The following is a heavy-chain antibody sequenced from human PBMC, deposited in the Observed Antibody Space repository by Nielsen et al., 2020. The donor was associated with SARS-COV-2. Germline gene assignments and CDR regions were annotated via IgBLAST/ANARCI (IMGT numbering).Heavy chain of an antibody. D-gene: IGHD6-19*01. CDR1: GFTFSSYA. V-gene: IGHV3-23*01. Sequence: GESLKISCAASGFTFSSYAMSWVRQAPGKGLEWVSAISGSGGSTYYADSVKGRFTISRDNSKNTLYLQMNNLRAEDTAVYYCAKDQGGIAVAGKRVNVGYWGQGTLVTVSS. CDR2: ISGSGGST. CDR3: AKDQGGIAVAGKRVNVGY. J-gene: IGHJ4*02.